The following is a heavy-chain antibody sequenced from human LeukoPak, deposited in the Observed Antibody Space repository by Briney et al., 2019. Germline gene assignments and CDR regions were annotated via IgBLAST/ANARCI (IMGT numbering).Heavy chain of an antibody. D-gene: IGHD3-22*01. CDR3: ARVKVGYYYDSSGLSGAFDI. Sequence: ASVTVSCKASGYTFASYGFSWVRQAPGQGLEWMGWISAYNGNTNYAQKLQGRVTMTTDTSTTTAYMELRSLRSDDTAVYYCARVKVGYYYDSSGLSGAFDIWGQGTMVTVSS. J-gene: IGHJ3*02. CDR1: GYTFASYG. V-gene: IGHV1-18*01. CDR2: ISAYNGNT.